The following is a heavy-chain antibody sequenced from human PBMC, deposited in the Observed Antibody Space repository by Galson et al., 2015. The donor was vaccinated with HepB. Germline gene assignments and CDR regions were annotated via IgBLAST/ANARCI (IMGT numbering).Heavy chain of an antibody. V-gene: IGHV2-70*01. Sequence: ALVKPTQTLTLTCTFSGFSLSTSGMCVSWIRQPPGKALEWLALIDWDDDKYYSTSLKTRLTISKDTSKNQVVLTMTNMDPVDTATYYCARIAMVRGVSYYYMDVWGKGTTVTVSS. J-gene: IGHJ6*03. CDR1: GFSLSTSGMC. D-gene: IGHD3-10*01. CDR2: IDWDDDK. CDR3: ARIAMVRGVSYYYMDV.